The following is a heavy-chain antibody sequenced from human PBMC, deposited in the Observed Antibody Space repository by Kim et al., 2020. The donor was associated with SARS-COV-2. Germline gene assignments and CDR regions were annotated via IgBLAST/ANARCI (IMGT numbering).Heavy chain of an antibody. J-gene: IGHJ5*02. Sequence: PSPKSRVTISVDTSKHRFSLKLSSVTAADTAVYYCARALRITMVRGTFVPWGQGALVTVSS. D-gene: IGHD3-10*01. CDR3: ARALRITMVRGTFVP. V-gene: IGHV4-31*02.